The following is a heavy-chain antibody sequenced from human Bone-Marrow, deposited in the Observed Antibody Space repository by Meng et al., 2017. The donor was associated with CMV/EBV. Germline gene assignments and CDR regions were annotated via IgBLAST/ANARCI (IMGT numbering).Heavy chain of an antibody. V-gene: IGHV3-30*02. CDR1: GFTFSRYA. D-gene: IGHD3-16*01. J-gene: IGHJ4*02. Sequence: GGSLRLSCAASGFTFSRYAMHWVRQAPGKGLEWVAFIQYDGSKKYYAESVKGRFTISRDNFKNTLYLQMNSLRAEDTAVYYCAKCQGESRGYFDYWGQGTLVTVSS. CDR3: AKCQGESRGYFDY. CDR2: IQYDGSKK.